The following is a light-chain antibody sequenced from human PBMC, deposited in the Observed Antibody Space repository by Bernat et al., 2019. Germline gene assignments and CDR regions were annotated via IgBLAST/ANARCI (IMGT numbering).Light chain of an antibody. Sequence: QSALTQPASVSGSPGQSITISCTGTNTDVGSYNLVSWYQQHPGKAPKLTIYEGNKRPSGVSNRFSASKSGNTASLTISGLQAGDEADYYCCSYAGGATYVFGTGTKVTVL. J-gene: IGLJ1*01. CDR3: CSYAGGATYV. CDR1: NTDVGSYNL. V-gene: IGLV2-23*01. CDR2: EGN.